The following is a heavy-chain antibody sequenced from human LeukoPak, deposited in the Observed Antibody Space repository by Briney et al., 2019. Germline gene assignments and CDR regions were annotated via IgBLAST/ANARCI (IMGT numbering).Heavy chain of an antibody. V-gene: IGHV3-66*02. CDR3: ARLPIY. J-gene: IGHJ4*02. Sequence: PGGSLRLSCAASGFTVSSHYMTWARQAPGKGLEWVSVIYNDGSTYYADSVKGRFTISRDNSKNTLYLQMNSLRPEDTAVYYCARLPIYWGQGTLVTVSS. CDR1: GFTVSSHY. CDR2: IYNDGST.